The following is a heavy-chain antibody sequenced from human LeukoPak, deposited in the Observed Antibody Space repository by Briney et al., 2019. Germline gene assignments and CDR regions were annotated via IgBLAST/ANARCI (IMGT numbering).Heavy chain of an antibody. Sequence: AGGSLRLSCAASGFTVSSNYMSWVRQAPGKGLEWVSVIYSGGSTYYADSVKGRFTISRHNSKNTLYLQMNSLRAEDTAVYYCARDWFSYFDYWGQGTLVTVSS. CDR3: ARDWFSYFDY. J-gene: IGHJ4*02. D-gene: IGHD3-10*01. CDR2: IYSGGST. CDR1: GFTVSSNY. V-gene: IGHV3-53*04.